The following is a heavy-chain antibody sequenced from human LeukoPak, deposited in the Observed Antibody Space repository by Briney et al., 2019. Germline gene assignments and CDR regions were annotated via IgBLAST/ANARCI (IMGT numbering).Heavy chain of an antibody. CDR3: AKGSEQWLVRYFDY. J-gene: IGHJ4*02. Sequence: GGSLRLSCAASGFTFSSYAMSWVRQAPGKGLEWVSAISGSGVSTYYADSVKGRFTMSRDNSKNTLYLQMNSLRAEDTAVYYCAKGSEQWLVRYFDYWGQGTLVTVSS. V-gene: IGHV3-23*01. CDR2: ISGSGVST. CDR1: GFTFSSYA. D-gene: IGHD6-19*01.